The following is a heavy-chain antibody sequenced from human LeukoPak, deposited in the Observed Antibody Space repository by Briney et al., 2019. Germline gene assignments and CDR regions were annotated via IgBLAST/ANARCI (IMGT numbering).Heavy chain of an antibody. CDR2: ISAYNGNT. J-gene: IGHJ4*02. CDR3: AKGRDDSSGYYYVADY. CDR1: GYTFTSYG. V-gene: IGHV1-18*01. Sequence: ASVKVSCKASGYTFTSYGVSWVRQAPGQGLEWMGWISAYNGNTNYAQKLQGRVTMTTDTSTSTAYMELRSLRSDDTAVYYCAKGRDDSSGYYYVADYWGQGTLVTVSS. D-gene: IGHD3-22*01.